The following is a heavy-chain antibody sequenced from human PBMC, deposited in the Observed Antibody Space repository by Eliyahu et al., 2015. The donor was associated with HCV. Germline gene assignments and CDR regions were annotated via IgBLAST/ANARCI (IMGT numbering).Heavy chain of an antibody. J-gene: IGHJ5*02. V-gene: IGHV5-51*01. CDR1: GYSFPNYC. CDR2: ICPGGADT. D-gene: IGHD2-15*01. CDR3: ARHLPGYISDSANWFDP. Sequence: VQLVQSGPEVKKPGESLRISCQASGYSFPNYCIVWVRLTPGKGLEWMGIICPGGADTXYNPSFQGHVTIXADKAISTAYLQWSSLKASDAAMYYCARHLPGYISDSANWFDPWGQGTQVTVSS.